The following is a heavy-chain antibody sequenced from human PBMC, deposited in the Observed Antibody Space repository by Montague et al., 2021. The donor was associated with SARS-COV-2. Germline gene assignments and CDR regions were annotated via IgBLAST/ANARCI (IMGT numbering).Heavy chain of an antibody. V-gene: IGHV4-61*05. CDR1: GGSISSSSYY. CDR3: ATTPGRFGEFHFDY. Sequence: SETLSLTCTVSGGSISSSSYYWGWIRQPPGKGLEWVGYIHSSGSTNYNPSLKSRVTISVDTSKSQFSLKLGSVTAADTAVYYCATTPGRFGEFHFDYWGQGTLVTVSS. CDR2: IHSSGST. J-gene: IGHJ4*02. D-gene: IGHD3-10*01.